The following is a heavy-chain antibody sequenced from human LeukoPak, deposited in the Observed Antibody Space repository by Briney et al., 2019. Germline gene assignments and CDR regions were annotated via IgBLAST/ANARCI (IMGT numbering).Heavy chain of an antibody. D-gene: IGHD6-6*01. V-gene: IGHV4-38-2*02. Sequence: SETLSLTCTVSGYSIGTDYYWGWIRQPPGKGLEWIGSIYNSGSTYYNPSLKSRITISVDASKNQFSLKLSSVTAADTAVYYCARNSSSSSPPERYNWFDPWGQGTLVTVSS. CDR3: ARNSSSSSPPERYNWFDP. CDR2: IYNSGST. J-gene: IGHJ5*02. CDR1: GYSIGTDYY.